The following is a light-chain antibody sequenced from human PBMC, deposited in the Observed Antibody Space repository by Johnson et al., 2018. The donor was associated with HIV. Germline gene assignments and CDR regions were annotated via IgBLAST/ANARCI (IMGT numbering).Light chain of an antibody. CDR2: ENN. CDR1: SSNIGNNY. CDR3: GTWDSSLSASV. Sequence: QSVLTQPPSVSAAPGQKVTISCSGSSSNIGNNYVSWYQQLPGTAPKLLIYENNKRPSGIPDRFYGSKSGTSATLGITGLQTGDEADYYCGTWDSSLSASVFGTGTKVTVL. J-gene: IGLJ1*01. V-gene: IGLV1-51*02.